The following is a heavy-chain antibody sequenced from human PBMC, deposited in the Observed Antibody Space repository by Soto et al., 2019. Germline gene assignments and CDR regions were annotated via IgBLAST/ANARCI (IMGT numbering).Heavy chain of an antibody. Sequence: ASVKVSCKASGYTFTGYYMHWVRQAPGQGLEWMGWINPNSGGTNYAQKFQGWVTMTRDTSISTAYMELSRLRSDDTAVYYCARGIKYGAYSRWFDPWGQGTLVTVSS. CDR2: INPNSGGT. V-gene: IGHV1-2*04. D-gene: IGHD4-17*01. CDR1: GYTFTGYY. CDR3: ARGIKYGAYSRWFDP. J-gene: IGHJ5*02.